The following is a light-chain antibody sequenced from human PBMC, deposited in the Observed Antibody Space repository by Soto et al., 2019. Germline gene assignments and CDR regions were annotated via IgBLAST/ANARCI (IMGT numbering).Light chain of an antibody. Sequence: VVLTQSPGTLSLSPGESATLSCRASQSVNSNYLAWYQQKRGQAPRLLIYGASSRATGIPDRFSGSGSGTDFTLTISRLEPEDFAVYYCQESTRTFGQGTRLEI. V-gene: IGKV3-20*01. CDR1: QSVNSNY. J-gene: IGKJ5*01. CDR3: QESTRT. CDR2: GAS.